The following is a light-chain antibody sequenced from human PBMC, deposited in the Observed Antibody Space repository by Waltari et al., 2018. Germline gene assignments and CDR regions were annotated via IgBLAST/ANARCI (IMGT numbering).Light chain of an antibody. V-gene: IGKV3-15*01. J-gene: IGKJ4*01. CDR2: GAS. CDR1: QSVSSN. CDR3: QQYNNLPPPT. Sequence: EIVMTQSPATLSVSPGERATLSCRASQSVSSNLAWYQQKPGQAPRLLIYGASTRANGIPARVSGSGSGTEFTLTISSLQSEDFAVYYWQQYNNLPPPTFGGGTKVEIK.